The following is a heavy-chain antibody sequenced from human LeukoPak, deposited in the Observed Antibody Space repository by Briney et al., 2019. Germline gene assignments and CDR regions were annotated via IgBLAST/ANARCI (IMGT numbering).Heavy chain of an antibody. CDR1: GYTLTSYY. V-gene: IGHV1-46*01. CDR3: ARAGPYCSGGSCYSRDPYYYYYGMDV. CDR2: INPSGGGT. J-gene: IGHJ6*02. D-gene: IGHD2-15*01. Sequence: ASVKVSCKASGYTLTSYYMHWVRQAPGQGLEWMGIINPSGGGTTYAQKFQGRVTMTRDTSTSTVYMELSSLSSEDTAMYYCARAGPYCSGGSCYSRDPYYYYYGMDVWGQGTTVTVSS.